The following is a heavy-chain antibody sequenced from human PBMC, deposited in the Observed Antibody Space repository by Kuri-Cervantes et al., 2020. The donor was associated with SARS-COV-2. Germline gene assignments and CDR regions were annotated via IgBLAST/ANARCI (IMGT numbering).Heavy chain of an antibody. CDR3: ARVVGCSSTSCYTLYSDY. D-gene: IGHD2-2*02. CDR1: GGSFSGYY. J-gene: IGHJ4*02. Sequence: SETLSLTCAVYGGSFSGYYWSWIRQPPGKGLEWIGEINHSGSTNYNPSLKSRGTITVDTSKNQFSLKLSSVTAADTAVYYCARVVGCSSTSCYTLYSDYWGQGTLVTVSS. CDR2: INHSGST. V-gene: IGHV4-34*01.